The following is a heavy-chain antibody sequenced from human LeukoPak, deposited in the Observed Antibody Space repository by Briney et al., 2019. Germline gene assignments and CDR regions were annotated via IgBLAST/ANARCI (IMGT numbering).Heavy chain of an antibody. CDR3: AREPVNEYNYNSSGYFDY. V-gene: IGHV1-18*01. J-gene: IGHJ4*02. D-gene: IGHD3-22*01. CDR1: GYTFTSYG. Sequence: RASVKVSCKASGYTFTSYGISWVRQAPGQGLEWMGWISAYNGNTNYAQKLQGRVTMTTDTSTSTAYMELRSLRSDDTAVYYCAREPVNEYNYNSSGYFDYWGQGTLVTVSS. CDR2: ISAYNGNT.